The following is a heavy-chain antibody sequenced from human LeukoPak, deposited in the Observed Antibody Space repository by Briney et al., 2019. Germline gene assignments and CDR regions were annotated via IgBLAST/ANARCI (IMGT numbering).Heavy chain of an antibody. Sequence: GGSLRLSCAASAFTFNGYSMNWVRQAPGKGLEWVSSISSRSSYIYYADSVKGRFTISRDNAKNSLYLQMNSLRAEDTAVYYCARVWTGQWPTHYYYMDVWGKGTAVTISS. CDR1: AFTFNGYS. V-gene: IGHV3-21*01. D-gene: IGHD6-19*01. CDR3: ARVWTGQWPTHYYYMDV. CDR2: ISSRSSYI. J-gene: IGHJ6*03.